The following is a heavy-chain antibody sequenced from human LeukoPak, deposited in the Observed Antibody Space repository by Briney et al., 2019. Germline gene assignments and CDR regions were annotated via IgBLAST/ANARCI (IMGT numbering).Heavy chain of an antibody. CDR3: ARGARGYSYGSDAFDI. V-gene: IGHV1-46*01. CDR1: GYTFSDYF. J-gene: IGHJ3*02. Sequence: ASVKVSCKASGYTFSDYFIHWVRQAPGQGLEWMGIINPSGDSTSYAQNFRGRVTMTRDTSTSTVYMELSSLRSEDTAVYYCARGARGYSYGSDAFDIWGQGTMVTVSS. D-gene: IGHD5-18*01. CDR2: INPSGDST.